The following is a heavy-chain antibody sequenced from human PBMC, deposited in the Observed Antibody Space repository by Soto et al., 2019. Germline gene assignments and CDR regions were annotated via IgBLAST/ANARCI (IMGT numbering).Heavy chain of an antibody. CDR3: ARRRVGPAAPFDY. J-gene: IGHJ4*02. D-gene: IGHD2-2*01. Sequence: SVKVSCKASGGTFSSYSISWVRQAPGQGLEWMGGIIPIFGTANYAQKFQGRVTITADESTSTAYMELSSLRSEDTAVYYCARRRVGPAAPFDYWGEGTLVTVSS. V-gene: IGHV1-69*13. CDR1: GGTFSSYS. CDR2: IIPIFGTA.